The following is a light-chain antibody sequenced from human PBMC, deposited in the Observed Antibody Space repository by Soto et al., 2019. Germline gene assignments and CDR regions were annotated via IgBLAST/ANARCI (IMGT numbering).Light chain of an antibody. CDR1: SSDVGGYNY. CDR3: SSCTSSRVV. V-gene: IGLV2-14*01. J-gene: IGLJ2*01. Sequence: QSALTQPASVSGSPGQSITISCTGTSSDVGGYNYVSWYQQHPGKAPKLMISEVSNRPSGVSNRFSGSKSGNTASLTISGLQAEDEADYYCSSCTSSRVVFGGGTKLTVL. CDR2: EVS.